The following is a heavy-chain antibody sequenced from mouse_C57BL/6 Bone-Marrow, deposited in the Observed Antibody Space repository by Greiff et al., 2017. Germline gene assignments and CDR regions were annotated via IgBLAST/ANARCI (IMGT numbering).Heavy chain of an antibody. V-gene: IGHV6-3*01. J-gene: IGHJ4*01. D-gene: IGHD3-3*01. CDR2: IRFKSDNYAT. CDR3: TDQGNPDYAMDY. CDR1: GFTFSNYW. Sequence: EVKLMESGGGLVQPGGSMKLSCVASGFTFSNYWMTWVRQSPEKGLEWVAQIRFKSDNYATHYAESVKWRFTISRDDSKSVVYLQMNNLCAEDTGIYYCTDQGNPDYAMDYWGQGTSVTVSS.